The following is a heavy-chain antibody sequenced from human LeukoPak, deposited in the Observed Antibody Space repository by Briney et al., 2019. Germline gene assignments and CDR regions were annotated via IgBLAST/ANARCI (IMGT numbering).Heavy chain of an antibody. Sequence: PGGSLRLSCAASGFTVSSNYMSWVRQAPGKGLEWVSAISGSGGSTYYADSVKGRFTISRDNSKNTLYLQMNSLRAEDTAVYYCAKLNYDILTGYYRGWGQGTLVTVSS. J-gene: IGHJ4*02. D-gene: IGHD3-9*01. V-gene: IGHV3-23*01. CDR1: GFTVSSNY. CDR3: AKLNYDILTGYYRG. CDR2: ISGSGGST.